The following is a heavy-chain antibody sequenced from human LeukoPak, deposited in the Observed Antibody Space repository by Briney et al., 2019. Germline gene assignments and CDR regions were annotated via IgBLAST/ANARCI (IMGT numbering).Heavy chain of an antibody. CDR1: GFTFSSYW. V-gene: IGHV4-34*01. CDR2: INHSGST. J-gene: IGHJ6*02. D-gene: IGHD1-26*01. CDR3: ARFNTRVGAKHYYYYGMDV. Sequence: GSLRLSCAASGFTFSSYWMSWVRQPPGKGLEWIGEINHSGSTNYNPSLKSRVTMSVDTSKNQFSLKLSSVTAADTAVYYCARFNTRVGAKHYYYYGMDVWGQGTTVTVSS.